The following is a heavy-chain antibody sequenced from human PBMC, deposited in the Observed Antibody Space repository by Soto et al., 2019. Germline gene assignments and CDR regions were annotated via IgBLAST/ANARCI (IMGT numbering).Heavy chain of an antibody. J-gene: IGHJ4*02. CDR2: ISAYNGNP. CDR1: GYTFTSYG. Sequence: QVQLVQSGAEVKKPGASVKVSCKASGYTFTSYGISWVRQAPGQGLEWMGWISAYNGNPNYAQKLQGRVTMTTDTSTSTAYMELRSLRSDDTAVYYCAREDIVVVPAAEYYFDYWGQGTLVTVSS. D-gene: IGHD2-2*01. CDR3: AREDIVVVPAAEYYFDY. V-gene: IGHV1-18*01.